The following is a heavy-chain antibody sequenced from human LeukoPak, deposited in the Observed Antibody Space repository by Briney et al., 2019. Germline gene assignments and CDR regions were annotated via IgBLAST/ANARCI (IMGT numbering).Heavy chain of an antibody. CDR2: IRYDGSNK. J-gene: IGHJ6*03. D-gene: IGHD3-3*01. Sequence: GGSLRLSCAASGFTFSSYGMHWVRQAPGKGLEWVAFIRYDGSNKYYADSVKGRFTISRDNSKNTLYLQMNSLRAEDTAVYYCAKDLEDSYYYYMDVWGEGTTVTVSS. CDR1: GFTFSSYG. CDR3: AKDLEDSYYYYMDV. V-gene: IGHV3-30*02.